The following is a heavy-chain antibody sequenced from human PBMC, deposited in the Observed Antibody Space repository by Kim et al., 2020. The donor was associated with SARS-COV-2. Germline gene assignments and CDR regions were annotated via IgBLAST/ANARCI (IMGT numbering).Heavy chain of an antibody. CDR2: ISGNGDNT. CDR1: GFTFNSYA. V-gene: IGHV3-23*01. CDR3: AKGVVVVAADAFDI. D-gene: IGHD2-15*01. Sequence: GGSLRLSCAASGFTFNSYAMSWVRQAPGKGLEWVSSISGNGDNTYYADSVKGRFTISRDNSKNTLYLQMNSLRAEDTAVYYCAKGVVVVAADAFDIWGQGTMVTVSS. J-gene: IGHJ3*02.